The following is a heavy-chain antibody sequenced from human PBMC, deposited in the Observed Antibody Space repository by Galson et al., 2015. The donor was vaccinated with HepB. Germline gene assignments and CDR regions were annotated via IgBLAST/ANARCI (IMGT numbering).Heavy chain of an antibody. Sequence: SLRLSCAASGFNFIIYRMTWVRQAPGKGLEWVANINPDGSEKYYVDSVKGRFTISRDNAKNSLYLQMNSLRADDTAVYFCATGYCTSTSCSRVFGYWGQGTLVTVSS. CDR3: ATGYCTSTSCSRVFGY. CDR2: INPDGSEK. D-gene: IGHD2-2*01. CDR1: GFNFIIYR. V-gene: IGHV3-7*01. J-gene: IGHJ4*02.